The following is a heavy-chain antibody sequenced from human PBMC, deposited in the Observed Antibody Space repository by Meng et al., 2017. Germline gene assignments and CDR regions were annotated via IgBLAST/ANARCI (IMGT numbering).Heavy chain of an antibody. J-gene: IGHJ6*02. CDR1: VYTFTSYD. CDR3: ARASLYDFWSGYAYGMDV. D-gene: IGHD3-3*01. Sequence: ASVTVSCKASVYTFTSYDINWVRQATGQGLEWMGWMNPNSGNTGYAQKLQGRVTMTRNTPISTAYMELSSLRSEDTAVYYCARASLYDFWSGYAYGMDVWGQGTTVTVSS. CDR2: MNPNSGNT. V-gene: IGHV1-8*01.